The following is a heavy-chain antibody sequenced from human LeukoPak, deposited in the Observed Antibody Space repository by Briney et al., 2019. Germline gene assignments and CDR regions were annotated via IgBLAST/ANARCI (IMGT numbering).Heavy chain of an antibody. V-gene: IGHV3-11*06. CDR3: ARCVRLERDPVVDY. CDR1: GFTFSDYY. Sequence: GGSLRLSCAASGFTFSDYYMSWIRQAPGKGLEWVSYISSSSSYTNYADSVKGRFTISRDNAKNSLYLQMNSLRAEDTAVYYCARCVRLERDPVVDYWGQGTLVTVSS. CDR2: ISSSSSYT. J-gene: IGHJ4*02. D-gene: IGHD1-1*01.